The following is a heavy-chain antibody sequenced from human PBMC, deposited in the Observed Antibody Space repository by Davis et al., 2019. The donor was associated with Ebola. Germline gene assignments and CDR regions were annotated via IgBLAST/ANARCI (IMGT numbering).Heavy chain of an antibody. J-gene: IGHJ6*02. V-gene: IGHV3-11*04. CDR2: ISSSGSNI. CDR1: GFTFSDYY. CDR3: ARADYHGSGSYIGGYYYYGMDV. Sequence: GGSLRLSCAASGFTFSDYYMSWIRQAPGKGLEWVSYISSSGSNIYYADSVKGRFTISRDNAKNSLYLQMNSLRAEDTAVYYCARADYHGSGSYIGGYYYYGMDVWGQGTTVTVSS. D-gene: IGHD3-10*01.